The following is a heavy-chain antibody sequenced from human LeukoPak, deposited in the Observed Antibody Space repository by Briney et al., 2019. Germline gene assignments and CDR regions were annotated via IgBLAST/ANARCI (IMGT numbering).Heavy chain of an antibody. CDR2: ISYHGNDK. CDR3: ATTSDCSSASCYRAFDH. J-gene: IGHJ4*02. CDR1: GFTFSTYA. Sequence: PGGSLRLSCAASGFTFSTYAMHWVRQAPGKGLEWVAVISYHGNDKDYADSVKGRFAISRDNSKNTLYLQMNSLRAEDTAVYYCATTSDCSSASCYRAFDHWGQGTLVTVSS. D-gene: IGHD2-2*01. V-gene: IGHV3-30*09.